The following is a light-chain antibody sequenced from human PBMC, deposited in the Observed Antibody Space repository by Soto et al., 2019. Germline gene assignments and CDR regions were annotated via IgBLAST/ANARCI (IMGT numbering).Light chain of an antibody. CDR3: QQYTSWPIT. Sequence: ELVLTQSPATLSVSPGERATLSCRASQRVGSNYLAWYQQKPGQTPRLLIYGISARATGVPDRFGGSGSGTEFTLTISSLQTEDFAIYYCQQYTSWPITFGQGTRLEMK. CDR1: QRVGSN. V-gene: IGKV3-15*01. CDR2: GIS. J-gene: IGKJ5*01.